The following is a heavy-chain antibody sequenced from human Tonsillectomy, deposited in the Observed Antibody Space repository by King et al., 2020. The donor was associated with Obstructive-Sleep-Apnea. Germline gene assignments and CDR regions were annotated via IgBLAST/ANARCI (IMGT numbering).Heavy chain of an antibody. CDR2: IRSKAYGGTT. Sequence: VQLVESGGGLVQPGRSLRLSCTASGFTFGDYAMSWFRQAPGKGLEWVGFIRSKAYGGTTEYAASVKGRFTISRDDSKSIAYLQMNSLKTEDTAVYYCNRGGGLLLWFGGTPFDYWGQGTLVTVSS. V-gene: IGHV3-49*03. J-gene: IGHJ4*02. CDR1: GFTFGDYA. D-gene: IGHD3-10*01. CDR3: NRGGGLLLWFGGTPFDY.